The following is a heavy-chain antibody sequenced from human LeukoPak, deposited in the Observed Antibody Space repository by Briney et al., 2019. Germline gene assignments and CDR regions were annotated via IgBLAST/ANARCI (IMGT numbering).Heavy chain of an antibody. CDR1: GGTFSSYA. J-gene: IGHJ4*02. D-gene: IGHD3-22*01. Sequence: SVKLSCKASGGTFSSYAISWVRQAPGQGPELMGRIIPILGIANYAQKFQGRVTITADKSTSTAYMELSSLRSEDTAVYYCARGYYDSSVYYSSDYWGQGTLVTVSS. CDR3: ARGYYDSSVYYSSDY. V-gene: IGHV1-69*04. CDR2: IIPILGIA.